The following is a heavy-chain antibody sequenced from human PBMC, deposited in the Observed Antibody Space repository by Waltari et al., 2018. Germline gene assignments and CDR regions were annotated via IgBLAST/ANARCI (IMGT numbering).Heavy chain of an antibody. CDR1: GYTFTSYD. J-gene: IGHJ4*02. CDR3: ARGPSRSVTTLVDY. D-gene: IGHD4-17*01. V-gene: IGHV1-8*01. Sequence: QVQLVQSGAEVKKPGASVKVSCKASGYTFTSYDINWVRQATGKGLEWMGWINPNSGKTGYAHKVQGRVTMTRNTAISTAYMELSSLRSEDTAVYYCARGPSRSVTTLVDYWGQGTLVTVSS. CDR2: INPNSGKT.